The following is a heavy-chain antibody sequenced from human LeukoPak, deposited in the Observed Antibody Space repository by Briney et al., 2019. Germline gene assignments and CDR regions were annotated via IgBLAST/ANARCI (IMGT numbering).Heavy chain of an antibody. CDR1: GGTFSSYA. J-gene: IGHJ1*01. Sequence: ASVKVSCKASGGTFSSYAISWVRQATGQGLEWMGWMNPNSGNTGYAQKFQGRVTITRNTSISTAYMELSSLRSEDTAVYYCARGLSGGSYSNYFQHWGQGTLVTVSS. V-gene: IGHV1-8*03. D-gene: IGHD1-26*01. CDR3: ARGLSGGSYSNYFQH. CDR2: MNPNSGNT.